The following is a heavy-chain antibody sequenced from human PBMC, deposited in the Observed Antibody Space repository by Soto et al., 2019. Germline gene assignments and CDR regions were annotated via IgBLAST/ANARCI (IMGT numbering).Heavy chain of an antibody. J-gene: IGHJ4*01. V-gene: IGHV4-31*01. D-gene: IGHD6-13*01. CDR1: GGSIGSDSYY. Sequence: SETLSLTCTVSGGSIGSDSYYWSWIRQHPGRGLEWIGYINYSGDTYYNPSLESPVTISVDTSKNQFSLKLSSVTAADTAVYYCARAGSSWIFFDSWGHGTLVTVSS. CDR2: INYSGDT. CDR3: ARAGSSWIFFDS.